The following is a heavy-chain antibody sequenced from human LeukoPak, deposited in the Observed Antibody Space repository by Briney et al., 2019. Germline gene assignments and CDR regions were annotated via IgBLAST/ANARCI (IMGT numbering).Heavy chain of an antibody. CDR1: GFTFSSYG. CDR2: IRYDGSNK. D-gene: IGHD5-12*01. J-gene: IGHJ4*02. Sequence: TGGSLRLSCAASGFTFSSYGMHWVRQAPGKGLEWVAFIRYDGSNKYYADSVKGRFTISRDNSKNTLYLQMNSLRAEDTAVYYCAKDVSGYDSYADYWGQGTLVTVSS. CDR3: AKDVSGYDSYADY. V-gene: IGHV3-30*02.